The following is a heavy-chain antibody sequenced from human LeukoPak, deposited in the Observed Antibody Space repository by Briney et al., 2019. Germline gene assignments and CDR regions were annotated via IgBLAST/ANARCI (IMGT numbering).Heavy chain of an antibody. CDR3: ARPLSPYQFYFHT. CDR2: IDPNGGGT. V-gene: IGHV1-2*02. D-gene: IGHD3-16*02. CDR1: GYTFTAYY. J-gene: IGHJ4*02. Sequence: ASVTVSCKASGYTFTAYYMHWVRQAPGPGLEWMGWIDPNGGGTNYAQQFQGRVTMTRDTSISTAYMELSSLTSDDTAVYYCARPLSPYQFYFHTWGQGTLLTVSS.